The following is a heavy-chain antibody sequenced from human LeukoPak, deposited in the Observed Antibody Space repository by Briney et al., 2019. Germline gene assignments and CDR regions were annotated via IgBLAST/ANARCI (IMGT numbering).Heavy chain of an antibody. CDR1: GYSISSGYY. CDR3: ARDRGGWDFDY. V-gene: IGHV4-38-2*02. Sequence: LETLSLTCTVSGYSISSGYYWGWIRQPPGKGLEWIGSIYHSGSTYYNPSLKSRVTISVDTSKNQFSLKLSSVTAADTAVYYCARDRGGWDFDYWGQGTLVTVSS. CDR2: IYHSGST. J-gene: IGHJ4*02. D-gene: IGHD6-19*01.